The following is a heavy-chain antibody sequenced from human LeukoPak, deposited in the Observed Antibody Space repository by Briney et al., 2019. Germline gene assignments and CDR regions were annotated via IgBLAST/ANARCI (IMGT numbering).Heavy chain of an antibody. D-gene: IGHD6-19*01. Sequence: GGSLRLSCAASGFIFSSYWMHWVRHAPGKGLAWVSRINTDGSSRSYADSVKGRFTISRDNAKNTLYLQINSLRADDTAFYYCAKDTVPGIALPGTVGTTGPFDSWGQGTLVTVSS. CDR2: INTDGSSR. V-gene: IGHV3-74*01. CDR1: GFIFSSYW. J-gene: IGHJ4*02. CDR3: AKDTVPGIALPGTVGTTGPFDS.